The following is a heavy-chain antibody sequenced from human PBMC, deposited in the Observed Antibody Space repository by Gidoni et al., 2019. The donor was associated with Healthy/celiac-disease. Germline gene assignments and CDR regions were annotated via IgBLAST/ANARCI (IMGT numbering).Heavy chain of an antibody. CDR2: IYHSGST. CDR3: ARCTMVQGVI. D-gene: IGHD3-10*01. Sequence: QVQLQESGPGLVKPSETLSLTCAVSGYSISSGYYWGWIRQPPGKGLEWIGSIYHSGSTYYNPSLKSRVTISVDTSKNQFSLKLSSVTAADTAVYYCARCTMVQGVIWGQGTLVTVSS. J-gene: IGHJ4*02. CDR1: GYSISSGYY. V-gene: IGHV4-38-2*01.